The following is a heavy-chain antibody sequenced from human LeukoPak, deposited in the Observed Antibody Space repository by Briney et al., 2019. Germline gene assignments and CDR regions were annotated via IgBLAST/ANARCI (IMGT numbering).Heavy chain of an antibody. CDR1: GYTFTNYW. D-gene: IGHD6-13*01. Sequence: GESLKISCKGSGYTFTNYWIGWVRQMPGKGLEWMGIIYPGDSDTRYSPSFQGQVTISADKSIRTAYLQWNSLKASDTAMYYCARRTRYAAAGGYYFDYWGQGTLVTVSS. J-gene: IGHJ4*02. CDR3: ARRTRYAAAGGYYFDY. V-gene: IGHV5-51*01. CDR2: IYPGDSDT.